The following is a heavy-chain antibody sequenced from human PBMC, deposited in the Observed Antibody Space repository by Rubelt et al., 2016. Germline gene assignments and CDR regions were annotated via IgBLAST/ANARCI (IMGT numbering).Heavy chain of an antibody. J-gene: IGHJ4*02. D-gene: IGHD6-13*01. CDR2: VSSNGGST. Sequence: QLVESGGGLVQPGGSLRLSCSASGFTFSSCAMYWVRQAPGKGLEYVSGVSSNGGSTYYADSVKGRFTTSRDNSKNTLYLQMNSLRAEDTAVYYCARDSSSWYFDYWGQGTLVTVSS. V-gene: IGHV3-64*04. CDR1: GFTFSSCA. CDR3: ARDSSSWYFDY.